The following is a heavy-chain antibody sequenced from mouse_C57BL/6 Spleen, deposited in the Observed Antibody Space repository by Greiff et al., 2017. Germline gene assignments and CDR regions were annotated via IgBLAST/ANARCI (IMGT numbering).Heavy chain of an antibody. Sequence: EVKVVESGGGLVKPGGSLKLSCAASGFTFSDYGMHWVRQAPEKGLEWVAYISSGSSTIYYADTVKGRFTISRDNAKNTLFLQMTSLRSEDTAMYYCARGITTVVDYWGQGTTLPVSS. D-gene: IGHD1-1*01. V-gene: IGHV5-17*01. J-gene: IGHJ2*01. CDR3: ARGITTVVDY. CDR2: ISSGSSTI. CDR1: GFTFSDYG.